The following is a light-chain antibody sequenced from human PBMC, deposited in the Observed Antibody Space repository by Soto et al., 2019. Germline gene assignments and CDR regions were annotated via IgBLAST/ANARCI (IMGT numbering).Light chain of an antibody. CDR1: QGVTGNY. CDR3: QQHGSSPLLT. V-gene: IGKV3-20*01. Sequence: EIVLTQSPGTLSLSPGERATLSCRASQGVTGNYLAWYQQKPGQAPRLLIYGASTRATGIPDRFSGSGAGTDFTLTTRRLEPEDSAVYYCQQHGSSPLLTPGQGQRLETK. CDR2: GAS. J-gene: IGKJ5*01.